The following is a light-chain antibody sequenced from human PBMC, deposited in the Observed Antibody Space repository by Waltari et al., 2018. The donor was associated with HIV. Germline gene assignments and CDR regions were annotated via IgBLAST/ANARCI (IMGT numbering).Light chain of an antibody. CDR3: LQDYNYPRT. CDR2: AAS. CDR1: QGIRND. J-gene: IGKJ1*01. V-gene: IGKV1-6*01. Sequence: AIQMTQSPSSLSASVRDRVTITCQASQGIRNDIGWYQQKPEKPPKLLIYAASSLQSGVTSRFSGNGSGTDFAFTISCLQTENFATYYCLQDYNYPRTFSQGTKVDIK.